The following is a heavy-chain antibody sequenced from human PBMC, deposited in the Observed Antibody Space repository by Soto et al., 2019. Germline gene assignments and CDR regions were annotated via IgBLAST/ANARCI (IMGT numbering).Heavy chain of an antibody. V-gene: IGHV4-38-2*01. D-gene: IGHD6-13*01. Sequence: SETLSLTCAVYGGSFSGYYWGWIRQPPGKGLEWIGSVHYSGSTYYNPSLKSRVTISIDTSKNQISLKLTSVTAADTAVYYCARVDNIVAVKWFDPWGQGTLVTVSS. J-gene: IGHJ5*02. CDR3: ARVDNIVAVKWFDP. CDR2: VHYSGST. CDR1: GGSFSGYY.